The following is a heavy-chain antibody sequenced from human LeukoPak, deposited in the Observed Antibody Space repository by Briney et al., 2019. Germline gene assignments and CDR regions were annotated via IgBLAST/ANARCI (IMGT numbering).Heavy chain of an antibody. CDR1: GGSISSYY. Sequence: PSETLSLTCTVAGGSISSYYWGWLRQPPGKGLEWIGSIYYSGNTYYNPSLKSRVTISVDTSKNQFSLKLSSVTAADTAVYYCARGSTWYQTNFDYWGQGTLVTVSS. V-gene: IGHV4-39*07. D-gene: IGHD6-13*01. CDR2: IYYSGNT. CDR3: ARGSTWYQTNFDY. J-gene: IGHJ4*02.